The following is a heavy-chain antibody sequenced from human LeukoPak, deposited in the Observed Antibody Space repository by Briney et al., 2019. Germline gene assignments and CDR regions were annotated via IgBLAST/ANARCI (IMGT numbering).Heavy chain of an antibody. Sequence: PGGSLRLSCAASGFTFNNYAMSWVRQAPGKGLEWVSSISGSGHTFYADFVKGRFTISRDDSRNTLYFQVNSLRAEDTAVYFCAKKGTGSYSQFEYWGQGTLVTVSS. J-gene: IGHJ4*02. D-gene: IGHD1-26*01. CDR2: ISGSGHT. CDR3: AKKGTGSYSQFEY. CDR1: GFTFNNYA. V-gene: IGHV3-23*01.